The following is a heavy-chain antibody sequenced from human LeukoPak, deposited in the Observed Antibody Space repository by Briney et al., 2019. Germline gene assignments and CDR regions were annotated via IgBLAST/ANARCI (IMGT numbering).Heavy chain of an antibody. CDR3: ARVDFWSGYAQDY. V-gene: IGHV3-21*01. CDR1: GFTFSSYS. J-gene: IGHJ4*02. Sequence: GGSLRLSCAASGFTFSSYSMNWVRQAPGKGLEWVSSISSSSSYIYYADSVKGRFTISRDNAENSLYLQMNSLRAEDTAVYYCARVDFWSGYAQDYWGQGTLVTVSS. D-gene: IGHD3-3*01. CDR2: ISSSSSYI.